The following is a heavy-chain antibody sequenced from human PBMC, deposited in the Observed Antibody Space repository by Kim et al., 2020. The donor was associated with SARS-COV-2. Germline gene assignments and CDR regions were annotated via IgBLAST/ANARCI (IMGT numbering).Heavy chain of an antibody. V-gene: IGHV3-23*01. J-gene: IGHJ6*02. Sequence: DSVKGRFTISRDNSKNTLYLQMNSLRAEDTAVYYCAKGGCSSTSCYGMDVWGQGTTVTVSS. CDR3: AKGGCSSTSCYGMDV. D-gene: IGHD2-2*01.